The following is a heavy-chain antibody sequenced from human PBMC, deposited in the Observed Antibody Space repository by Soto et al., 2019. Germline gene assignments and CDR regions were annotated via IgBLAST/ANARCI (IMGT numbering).Heavy chain of an antibody. Sequence: AGSLSLSCAASGFTFSSYAMTWVRQAPGKGLEWVSAISYSGVSTYYADSVKGRFTISRDSSENTLSLQMNSLRVDDTAVYYCARKRGYRDYDLDYWGQGTLVTVSS. D-gene: IGHD5-12*01. CDR3: ARKRGYRDYDLDY. CDR1: GFTFSSYA. J-gene: IGHJ4*02. V-gene: IGHV3-23*01. CDR2: ISYSGVST.